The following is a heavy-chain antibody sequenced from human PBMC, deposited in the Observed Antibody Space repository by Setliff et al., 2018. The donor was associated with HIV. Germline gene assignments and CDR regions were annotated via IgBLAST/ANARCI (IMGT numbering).Heavy chain of an antibody. J-gene: IGHJ4*02. CDR3: TTGYDSSGYELVYFDF. V-gene: IGHV3-15*01. D-gene: IGHD3-22*01. CDR1: GFTFTNAW. CDR2: IKSKTDGGTT. Sequence: PGGSLRLSCAASGFTFTNAWMSWVRQAPGKGLEWVGRIKSKTDGGTTDHAAPVKGRFTISRDDSKNTLYLQMNSLQTEDTAVYYCTTGYDSSGYELVYFDFWGQGTLVTVSS.